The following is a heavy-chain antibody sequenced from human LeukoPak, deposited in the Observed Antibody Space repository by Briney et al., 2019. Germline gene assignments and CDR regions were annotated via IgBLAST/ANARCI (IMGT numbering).Heavy chain of an antibody. V-gene: IGHV3-23*01. CDR1: GFTFSSYA. J-gene: IGHJ4*02. CDR3: VGWSGWFNFDY. D-gene: IGHD6-19*01. CDR2: ISGSGGST. Sequence: GGSLRLSCAASGFTFSSYAMSWVRQAPGKGLEWVSAISGSGGSTYYADPVKGRFTISRDNSKNTLYLQMNSLRAEDTAVYYCVGWSGWFNFDYWGQGTLVTVSS.